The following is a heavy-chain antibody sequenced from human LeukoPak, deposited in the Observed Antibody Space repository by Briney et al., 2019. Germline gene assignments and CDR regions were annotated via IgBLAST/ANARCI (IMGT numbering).Heavy chain of an antibody. CDR3: ARDLSRRALYSGSPGY. J-gene: IGHJ4*02. Sequence: QTGGSLRLSCAASGFTFSSYGMHWVRQAPGKGLEWVAVISYDGSNKYYADSVKGRFTISRDNSKNTLYLQMNSLRAEDTAVYYCARDLSRRALYSGSPGYWGQGTLVTVSS. CDR2: ISYDGSNK. CDR1: GFTFSSYG. V-gene: IGHV3-30*03. D-gene: IGHD1-26*01.